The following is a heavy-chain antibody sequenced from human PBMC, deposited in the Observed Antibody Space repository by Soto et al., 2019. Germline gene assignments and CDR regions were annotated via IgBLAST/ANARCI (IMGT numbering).Heavy chain of an antibody. Sequence: ASVKVSCKASGGTFSSYAISWVRQAPGQGLERMGGIIPIFGTANYAQKFQGRVTITADESTSTAYMELSSLRSEDTAVYYCARQSGSKYYDSSGYYYYYFDYWGQGTLVTVSS. CDR2: IIPIFGTA. J-gene: IGHJ4*02. V-gene: IGHV1-69*13. CDR3: ARQSGSKYYDSSGYYYYYFDY. CDR1: GGTFSSYA. D-gene: IGHD3-22*01.